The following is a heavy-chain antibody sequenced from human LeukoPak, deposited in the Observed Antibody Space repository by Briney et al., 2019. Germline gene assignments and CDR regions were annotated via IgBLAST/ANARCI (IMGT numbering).Heavy chain of an antibody. Sequence: GASVKVSCKASGYTFTGYYMHWVRQAPGQGLEWMGWINPNSGGTNYAQKFQGRVTMTRDTSISTAYMELSRLRSDDTAVYYCARDRIGYCSGGSCYRKGNPRWFDPWGQGTLVTVSS. J-gene: IGHJ5*02. CDR3: ARDRIGYCSGGSCYRKGNPRWFDP. V-gene: IGHV1-2*02. D-gene: IGHD2-15*01. CDR1: GYTFTGYY. CDR2: INPNSGGT.